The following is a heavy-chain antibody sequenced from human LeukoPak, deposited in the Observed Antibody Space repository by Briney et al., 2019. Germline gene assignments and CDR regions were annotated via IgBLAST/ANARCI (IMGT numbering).Heavy chain of an antibody. D-gene: IGHD6-13*01. CDR1: GFTFSDYY. J-gene: IGHJ4*02. CDR2: ISSSSSYT. CDR3: ARGYSNWYYFDY. Sequence: TTGGSLRLSCAASGFTFSDYYMSWIRQAPGKGLEWVSYISSSSSYTNYADSVKGRFTISRDNAKNSLYLQMNSLRAEDTAVYYCARGYSNWYYFDYWGQGTLVTVSS. V-gene: IGHV3-11*05.